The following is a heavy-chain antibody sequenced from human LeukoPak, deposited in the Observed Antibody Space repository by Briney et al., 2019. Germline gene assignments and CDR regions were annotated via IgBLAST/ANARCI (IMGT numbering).Heavy chain of an antibody. V-gene: IGHV3-48*02. Sequence: PGGPLRLSCAASGFTFSTYSMNWVRQAPGKGLEWVSYISSSSTTIYYADSVKGRFTISRDYAKNSLYLQMNSLRDEDTAVYYCARGRLPHDYWGQGTLVTVSS. J-gene: IGHJ4*02. CDR2: ISSSSTTI. D-gene: IGHD5-12*01. CDR1: GFTFSTYS. CDR3: ARGRLPHDY.